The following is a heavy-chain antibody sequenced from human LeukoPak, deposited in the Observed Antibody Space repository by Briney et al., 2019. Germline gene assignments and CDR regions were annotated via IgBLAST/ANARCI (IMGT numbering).Heavy chain of an antibody. Sequence: GESLKISCKGSGYSFTSYWVGWVRQMPGKGLEWMGIIYPGDSDTRYSPSFQGQVTISADKSISTAYLRWSSLKASDTAMYYCARLWEDSSGYYLLGGFDYWGQGTLVTVSS. J-gene: IGHJ4*02. V-gene: IGHV5-51*01. CDR2: IYPGDSDT. CDR1: GYSFTSYW. D-gene: IGHD3-22*01. CDR3: ARLWEDSSGYYLLGGFDY.